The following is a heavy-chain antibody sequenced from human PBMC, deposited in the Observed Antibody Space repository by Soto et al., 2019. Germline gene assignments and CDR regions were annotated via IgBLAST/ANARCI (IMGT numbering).Heavy chain of an antibody. CDR1: RGSISNYF. V-gene: IGHV4-59*01. Sequence: QVQLQEWGPGLVKPSETLSLTCIVSRGSISNYFWTWIRQPPGRGLEWIGYISYSGTTTYTASLKSRVTISVDTSANQCSLRVRSVTAADTPVYYCARIRGLGEASPHFDHWGQGARVTVSS. J-gene: IGHJ4*02. D-gene: IGHD3-16*01. CDR3: ARIRGLGEASPHFDH. CDR2: ISYSGTT.